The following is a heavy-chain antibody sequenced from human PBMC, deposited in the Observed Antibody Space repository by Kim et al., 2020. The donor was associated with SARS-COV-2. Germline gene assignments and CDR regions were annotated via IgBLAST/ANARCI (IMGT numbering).Heavy chain of an antibody. CDR1: GFTFSSYW. Sequence: GGSLRLSCAASGFTFSSYWMSWVRQAPGKGLEWVANIKQDGSEKYYVDSVKGRFTISRDNAKNSLYLQMNSLRAEDTAVYYCARDYEFTMVRGGDAFDIWGQGTMVTVSS. CDR2: IKQDGSEK. J-gene: IGHJ3*02. D-gene: IGHD3-10*01. V-gene: IGHV3-7*01. CDR3: ARDYEFTMVRGGDAFDI.